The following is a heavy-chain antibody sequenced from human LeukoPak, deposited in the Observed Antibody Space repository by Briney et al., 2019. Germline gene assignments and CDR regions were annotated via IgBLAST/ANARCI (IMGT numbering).Heavy chain of an antibody. D-gene: IGHD6-19*01. CDR1: GGSISSSSYY. CDR3: ARDRLAVAGTSVRGY. CDR2: IYYSGST. Sequence: PSETLSLTCTVSGGSISSSSYYWGWIRQPPGKGLEWIGSIYYSGSTYYNPSLKSRVTISVDTSKNQFSLKLSSVTAADTAVYYCARDRLAVAGTSVRGYWGQGTLVTVSS. J-gene: IGHJ4*02. V-gene: IGHV4-39*07.